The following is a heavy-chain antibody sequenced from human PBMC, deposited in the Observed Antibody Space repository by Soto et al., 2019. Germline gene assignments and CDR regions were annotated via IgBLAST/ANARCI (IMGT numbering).Heavy chain of an antibody. CDR1: VGTLSVDA. Sequence: SVKVSCKGAVGTLSVDAVGWVRKATGQGLEWMGGIIPIFGTANYAQKFQGRLTITADESTTTAYMELSRLTSENTAGYYCARASIAAGPRWRSDHGMGVWGQGTTDTVSS. J-gene: IGHJ6*01. D-gene: IGHD6-6*01. V-gene: IGHV1-69*13. CDR2: IIPIFGTA. CDR3: ARASIAAGPRWRSDHGMGV.